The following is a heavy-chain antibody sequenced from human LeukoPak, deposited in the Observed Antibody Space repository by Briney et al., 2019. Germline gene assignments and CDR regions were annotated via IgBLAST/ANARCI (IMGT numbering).Heavy chain of an antibody. V-gene: IGHV3-66*02. CDR2: IYSGGST. CDR1: GFTVSSNY. J-gene: IGHJ6*02. Sequence: GGSLRLSCAASGFTVSSNYMSWVRQAPGKGLEWVSVIYSGGSTYYADSVKGRFTISRDNSKNTLYLQMNSLRAEDTAVYYCARNTPLGYYGVDVWGQGTTVTVSS. D-gene: IGHD7-27*01. CDR3: ARNTPLGYYGVDV.